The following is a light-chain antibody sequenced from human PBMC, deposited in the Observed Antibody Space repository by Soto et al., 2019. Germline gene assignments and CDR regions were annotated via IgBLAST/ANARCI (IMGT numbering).Light chain of an antibody. J-gene: IGKJ1*01. CDR2: GAS. V-gene: IGKV3-20*01. CDR1: QSVSSSY. Sequence: EIVLTQSLVTLSLSPGERATLSCRASQSVSSSYLAWYQQKPGQAPRLLIYGASSRATGIPDRFSGSGSGTDFTLTISILEPEDFAVYYCQQYDSPGTWTFGQGTKVDI. CDR3: QQYDSPGTWT.